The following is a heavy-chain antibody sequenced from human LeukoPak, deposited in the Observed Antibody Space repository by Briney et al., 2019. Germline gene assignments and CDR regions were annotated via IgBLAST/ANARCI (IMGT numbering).Heavy chain of an antibody. J-gene: IGHJ1*01. D-gene: IGHD5-18*01. CDR3: TKTDGHSYLFPH. V-gene: IGHV3-21*01. CDR1: GFTFSSYS. Sequence: GGSLRLSCAASGFTFSSYSINWVRQAPGKGLEWVSSISGDLRYISYADSVKGRFTISRDNAKTSVFLQVNSLRAEDTAVYYCTKTDGHSYLFPHGGQGTLVTVSS. CDR2: ISGDLRYI.